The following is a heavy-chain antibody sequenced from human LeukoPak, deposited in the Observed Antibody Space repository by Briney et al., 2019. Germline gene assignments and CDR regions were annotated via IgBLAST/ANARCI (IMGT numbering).Heavy chain of an antibody. V-gene: IGHV3-11*04. CDR1: GFTFSDYY. Sequence: SGGSLRLSCAASGFTFSDYYMSWIRQAPGKGLEWVSYISSSGSTIYYADSVKGRFTISRDNAKNSLYLQMNSLRAEDTAVYYCAREVTVTPYFFDYWGQETLVTVSS. D-gene: IGHD4-11*01. CDR2: ISSSGSTI. CDR3: AREVTVTPYFFDY. J-gene: IGHJ4*02.